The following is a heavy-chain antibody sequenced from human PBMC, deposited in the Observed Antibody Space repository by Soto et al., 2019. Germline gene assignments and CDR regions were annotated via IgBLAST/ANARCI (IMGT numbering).Heavy chain of an antibody. CDR1: GGTFNTYT. CDR2: VIPMYDSV. V-gene: IGHV1-69*06. J-gene: IGHJ4*02. Sequence: QVQLVQSGAEVKKPGSSVKVSCEASGGTFNTYTINWVRQAPGRGLEWMGQVIPMYDSVNYAESFQGRVTITEDKSTNIAYMELSSLRSEDTALYFCASWRSYSGSYCFDYWGQGTWSSSPQ. D-gene: IGHD1-26*01. CDR3: ASWRSYSGSYCFDY.